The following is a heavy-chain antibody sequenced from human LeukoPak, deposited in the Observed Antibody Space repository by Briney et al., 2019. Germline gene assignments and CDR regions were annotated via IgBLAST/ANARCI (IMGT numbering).Heavy chain of an antibody. V-gene: IGHV4-31*03. J-gene: IGHJ4*02. CDR2: IYYSGST. Sequence: SETLSLTCTVSGGSISSGGYYWIWIRQHPGKGLEWIGYIYYSGSTYYNPSLKSRVTISVDTSKNQFSLKLSSVTAADTAVYYCARGIYGSGSYQSSEGHFDYWGQGTLVTVSS. CDR1: GGSISSGGYY. D-gene: IGHD3-10*01. CDR3: ARGIYGSGSYQSSEGHFDY.